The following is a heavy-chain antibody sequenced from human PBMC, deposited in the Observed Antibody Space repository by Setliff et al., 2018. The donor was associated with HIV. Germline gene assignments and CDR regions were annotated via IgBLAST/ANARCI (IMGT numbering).Heavy chain of an antibody. CDR2: IYHSEYT. Sequence: GSLRLSCAISGFTFSSYTMHWVRQAPGKGLEWIGEIYHSEYTNYNASLKSRVSMSVDKSKNQFSLKLTSVTAADTAVYYCARGHCSGTNCYGVDYYGMDVWGQGTTVTVSS. J-gene: IGHJ6*02. D-gene: IGHD2-2*01. V-gene: IGHV4-4*02. CDR1: GFTFSSYT. CDR3: ARGHCSGTNCYGVDYYGMDV.